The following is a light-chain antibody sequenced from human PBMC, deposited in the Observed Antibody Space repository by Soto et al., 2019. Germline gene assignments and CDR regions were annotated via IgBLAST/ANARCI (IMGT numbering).Light chain of an antibody. J-gene: IGKJ3*01. V-gene: IGKV1-5*01. CDR2: GAS. Sequence: VTRSRSTLSASVGGRVTITCRASQSIINWLAWYQQKPGKAPKLLIYGASSLESEVPSRFSGSGSGTDFTLTINNLQPEDFATYYCQQANSFPRTFGPGTQVDIK. CDR1: QSIINW. CDR3: QQANSFPRT.